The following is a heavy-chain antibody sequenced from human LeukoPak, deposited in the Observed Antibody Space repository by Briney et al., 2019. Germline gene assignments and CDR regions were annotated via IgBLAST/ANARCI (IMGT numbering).Heavy chain of an antibody. V-gene: IGHV3-23*01. CDR1: GFTFSSYT. CDR3: AKDDYGDYDGGYYYYYGMDV. Sequence: PGGSLRLSCAASGFTFSSYTMSWVRQAPGKGLEWVSAISGSGGSTYYADSVKGRFTISRDNSKNTLYLQMNSLRAEDTAVYYCAKDDYGDYDGGYYYYYGMDVWGQGITVTVSS. CDR2: ISGSGGST. D-gene: IGHD4-17*01. J-gene: IGHJ6*02.